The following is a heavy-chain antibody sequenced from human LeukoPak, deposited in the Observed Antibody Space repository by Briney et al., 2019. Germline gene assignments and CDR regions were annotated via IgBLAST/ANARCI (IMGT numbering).Heavy chain of an antibody. D-gene: IGHD6-13*01. CDR3: ARMPQHRYSSSWYYYGMDV. CDR1: GFTFSSYS. CDR2: ISSSSSYI. Sequence: GGSLRLSCAASGFTFSSYSMNWVRQAPGKGLEWVSSISSSSSYIYYADSVEGRFTISRDNAKNSLYLQMNSLRAEDTAVYYCARMPQHRYSSSWYYYGMDVWGQGTTVTVSS. V-gene: IGHV3-21*01. J-gene: IGHJ6*02.